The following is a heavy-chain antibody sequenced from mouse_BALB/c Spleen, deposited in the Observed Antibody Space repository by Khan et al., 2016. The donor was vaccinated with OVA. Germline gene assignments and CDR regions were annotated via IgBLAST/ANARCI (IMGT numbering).Heavy chain of an antibody. Sequence: EVQLVESGPGLVKPSQSLSLTCTVTGYSITCGYAWNWIRQFPGNKLEWMGYISYSGGTSYNPSLKSRISITRDTSKNQFFLQLNSVTTKDTATYYCARGNYYGYYFDYWGQGTTLTVSS. D-gene: IGHD1-1*01. CDR2: ISYSGGT. J-gene: IGHJ2*01. CDR1: GYSITCGYA. V-gene: IGHV3-2*02. CDR3: ARGNYYGYYFDY.